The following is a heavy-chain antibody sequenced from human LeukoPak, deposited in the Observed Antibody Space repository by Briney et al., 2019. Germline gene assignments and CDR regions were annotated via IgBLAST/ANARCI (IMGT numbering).Heavy chain of an antibody. CDR2: ITSGGSTI. D-gene: IGHD3-22*01. Sequence: HPGGSLRLSCAASGFTFSSYEMNWVRQAPGKGLEWLSYITSGGSTIYYADSVKGRFTISRDNAKNSLYLQMNSLRAEDTAVYYCARDPTYYYDSSGYRGDNWFDPWGQGTLVTVSS. J-gene: IGHJ5*02. CDR3: ARDPTYYYDSSGYRGDNWFDP. V-gene: IGHV3-48*03. CDR1: GFTFSSYE.